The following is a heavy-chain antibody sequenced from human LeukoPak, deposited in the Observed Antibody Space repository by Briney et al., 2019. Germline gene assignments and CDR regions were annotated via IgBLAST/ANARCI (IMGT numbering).Heavy chain of an antibody. D-gene: IGHD4-11*01. CDR3: ARESDYSNNVDY. CDR1: GDSISSGNHY. V-gene: IGHV4-61*02. J-gene: IGHJ4*02. Sequence: SETLSLTCTVSGDSISSGNHYWSWIRQPAGKGLEWIGRIYSSGSTNYNPSLKSRVTMSIDTSKNQFSLKLTSVTAADTAVYYCARESDYSNNVDYWGQGTLVTVSS. CDR2: IYSSGST.